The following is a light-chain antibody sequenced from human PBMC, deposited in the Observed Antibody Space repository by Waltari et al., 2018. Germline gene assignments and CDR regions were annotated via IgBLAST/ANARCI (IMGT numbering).Light chain of an antibody. Sequence: YVVTQPPSVSVAPGQTARLTCEGENIESKSVNWYQQKPGQAPVLFMFYDRDRPSGIPERFSGSNSGNTATLTINWVEPGDEADYHCQVWDDTNNSGVFGGGTKLTVL. CDR2: YDR. CDR3: QVWDDTNNSGV. CDR1: NIESKS. J-gene: IGLJ3*02. V-gene: IGLV3-21*04.